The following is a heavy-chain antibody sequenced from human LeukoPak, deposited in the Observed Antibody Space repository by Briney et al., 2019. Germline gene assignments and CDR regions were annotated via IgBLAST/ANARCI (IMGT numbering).Heavy chain of an antibody. CDR1: GFIFSNYE. CDR3: ASSRYYGSGSYRPWD. Sequence: GGSLRPSCAAFGFIFSNYEMNWVRQAPGKGLEWVSYISSSGTTMYYADSVKGRFTISRDNAKNSLYLQMNSLRAEDTAVYYCASSRYYGSGSYRPWDWGQGTLVTVSS. J-gene: IGHJ4*02. V-gene: IGHV3-48*03. CDR2: ISSSGTTM. D-gene: IGHD3-10*01.